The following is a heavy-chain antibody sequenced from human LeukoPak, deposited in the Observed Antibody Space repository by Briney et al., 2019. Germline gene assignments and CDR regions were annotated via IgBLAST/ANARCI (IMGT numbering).Heavy chain of an antibody. Sequence: GGSLRLSCVSSGFSFSNYAMSWVRQAPGKGLEWVSSISGSGGSTHYADSVKGRFTISRDKTKNTLYLQMNSPRAEDTAVYYCAKSAYYDASGYYREYYFDYWGQGTLVTVSS. CDR3: AKSAYYDASGYYREYYFDY. V-gene: IGHV3-23*01. CDR2: ISGSGGST. D-gene: IGHD3-22*01. J-gene: IGHJ4*02. CDR1: GFSFSNYA.